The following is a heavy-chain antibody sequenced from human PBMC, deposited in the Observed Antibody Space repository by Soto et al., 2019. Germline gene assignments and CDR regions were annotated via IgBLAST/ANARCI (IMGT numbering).Heavy chain of an antibody. D-gene: IGHD3-10*01. CDR3: ARTYYYGSGIWDWFDP. CDR2: IIPIFGTA. J-gene: IGHJ5*02. CDR1: GGTFSSYA. V-gene: IGHV1-69*13. Sequence: SVKVSCKASGGTFSSYAISWVRQAPGQGLEWMGGIIPIFGTANYAQKFQGRVTITADESTSTAYMELSSLRSEDTAVYYCARTYYYGSGIWDWFDPWGQGTLVTVSS.